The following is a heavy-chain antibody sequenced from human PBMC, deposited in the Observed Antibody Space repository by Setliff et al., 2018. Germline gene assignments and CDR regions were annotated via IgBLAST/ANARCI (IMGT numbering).Heavy chain of an antibody. Sequence: PGGSLRLSCAASGFTFSDYWMSWVRLGPGKGLEWIGRMRHKAAGYSTEYAPSVRGRFSVSRDDSKNSFYLQMTSLTTEDTAVYYCVRDSGKFSFDFWGQGTLVTVSS. D-gene: IGHD1-26*01. J-gene: IGHJ4*02. CDR1: GFTFSDYW. CDR2: MRHKAAGYST. CDR3: VRDSGKFSFDF. V-gene: IGHV3-72*01.